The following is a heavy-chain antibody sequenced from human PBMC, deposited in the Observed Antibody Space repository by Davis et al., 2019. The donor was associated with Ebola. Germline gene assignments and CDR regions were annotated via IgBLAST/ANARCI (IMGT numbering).Heavy chain of an antibody. CDR1: GFTFGDYA. CDR3: SRDLKQPRPSYYFGMDV. V-gene: IGHV3-49*04. CDR2: IRSKAYGGKT. D-gene: IGHD6-6*01. J-gene: IGHJ6*02. Sequence: GESLKISCTASGFTFGDYAMNWVRQAPGKGLEWVGFIRSKAYGGKTAYAAPVKGRFTISRDDSKSIVYLQMNGLKTEDTAVYYCSRDLKQPRPSYYFGMDVWGHGTTVTVAS.